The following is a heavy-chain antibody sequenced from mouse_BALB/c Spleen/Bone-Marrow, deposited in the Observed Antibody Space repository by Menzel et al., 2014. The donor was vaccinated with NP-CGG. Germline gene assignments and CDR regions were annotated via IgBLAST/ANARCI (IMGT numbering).Heavy chain of an antibody. CDR3: ARYGSSPYAMDY. Sequence: VQLKDSGGGLVKPGGSLKLSCAASGFTFSDYYMYWVRQTPEKRLEWVATISDGGSYTCYPDSVKGRFTISRDNAKNNLYLQMSSLKSEDTAMYYCARYGSSPYAMDYWGQGTSVTVSS. CDR1: GFTFSDYY. J-gene: IGHJ4*01. D-gene: IGHD1-1*01. CDR2: ISDGGSYT. V-gene: IGHV5-4*02.